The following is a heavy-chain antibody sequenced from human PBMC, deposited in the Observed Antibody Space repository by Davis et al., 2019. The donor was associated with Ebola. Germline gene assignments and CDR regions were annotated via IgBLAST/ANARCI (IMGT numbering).Heavy chain of an antibody. J-gene: IGHJ4*02. V-gene: IGHV3-11*01. CDR2: ISSSGRTI. D-gene: IGHD4-17*01. CDR3: ARETAVTTVLDC. Sequence: GESPKISCAASGFTFSDYYMTWIRQAPGKGLEWVSYISSSGRTIYDADSVKGRFTISRDNAKNTLYLQMNSLRAEDTAVYYCARETAVTTVLDCWGQGTLVTVSS. CDR1: GFTFSDYY.